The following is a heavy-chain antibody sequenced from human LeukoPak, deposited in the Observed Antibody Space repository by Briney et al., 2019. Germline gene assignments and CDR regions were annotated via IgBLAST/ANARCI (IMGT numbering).Heavy chain of an antibody. D-gene: IGHD3-10*01. Sequence: PSETLSPTCTVSGGSISSSSYYWGWIRQPPGKGLEWIGSIYYSGSTYYNPSLKSRVTISVDTSKNQFSLKLSSVTAADTAVYYCARQPPDFYGSGSYYNPGPIDYWGQGTLVTVSS. CDR2: IYYSGST. J-gene: IGHJ4*02. V-gene: IGHV4-39*01. CDR3: ARQPPDFYGSGSYYNPGPIDY. CDR1: GGSISSSSYY.